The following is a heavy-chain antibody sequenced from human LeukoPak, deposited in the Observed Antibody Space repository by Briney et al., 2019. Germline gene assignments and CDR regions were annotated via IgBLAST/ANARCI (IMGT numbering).Heavy chain of an antibody. CDR1: GGSISSYY. CDR3: ARLTMVRGVIITGNNWFDP. D-gene: IGHD3-10*01. J-gene: IGHJ5*02. Sequence: SETLSLTCSVSGGSISSYYWSWIRQPPGRGLEWIGYIYYSGRTSYNPSLKSRVTISVDTSKNQFSLKLSSVTAADTAVYYCARLTMVRGVIITGNNWFDPWGQGTLVTVSS. CDR2: IYYSGRT. V-gene: IGHV4-59*12.